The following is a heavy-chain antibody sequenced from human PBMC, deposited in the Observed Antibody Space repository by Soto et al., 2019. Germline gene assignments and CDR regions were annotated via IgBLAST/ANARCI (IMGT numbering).Heavy chain of an antibody. Sequence: QVPLVQSGAEVKKPGASVKVSCKASGYTFTSYGISWVRQAPGQGLEWMGWISAYNGNTNYAQKLQGRVTMTTDTTTSTAYMELRSLRSDDTAVYYCARTIGLRAYSSSSWNDYWGQGTLVTVSS. CDR3: ARTIGLRAYSSSSWNDY. CDR2: ISAYNGNT. V-gene: IGHV1-18*01. J-gene: IGHJ4*02. CDR1: GYTFTSYG. D-gene: IGHD6-6*01.